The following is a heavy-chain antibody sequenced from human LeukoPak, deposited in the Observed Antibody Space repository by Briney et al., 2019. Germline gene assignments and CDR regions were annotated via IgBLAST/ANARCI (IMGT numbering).Heavy chain of an antibody. CDR1: GGSISNYY. J-gene: IGHJ4*02. D-gene: IGHD1-26*01. Sequence: PSETLSLTCTVSGGSISNYYWSWIRQPPGEGLEWIGYIYFSGTTKYNPSLKSRVTISVDTSKNQFPLKLSSVTAADTAVYYCARGRWELPYWGQGTLVTVSS. CDR3: ARGRWELPY. CDR2: IYFSGTT. V-gene: IGHV4-59*12.